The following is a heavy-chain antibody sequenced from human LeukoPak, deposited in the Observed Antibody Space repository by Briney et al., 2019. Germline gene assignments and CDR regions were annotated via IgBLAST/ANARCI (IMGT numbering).Heavy chain of an antibody. J-gene: IGHJ3*02. Sequence: PGGSLRLSCAASGFTVSNNYMSWVRQALGRGLEWVSVIHIGGSTYYADSVKGRFTVSRDNSKNTLYLQMNSLRAEDTAVYYCARHTSREAFDIWGQGTMVTVSS. CDR3: ARHTSREAFDI. D-gene: IGHD1-26*01. CDR1: GFTVSNNY. CDR2: IHIGGST. V-gene: IGHV3-53*01.